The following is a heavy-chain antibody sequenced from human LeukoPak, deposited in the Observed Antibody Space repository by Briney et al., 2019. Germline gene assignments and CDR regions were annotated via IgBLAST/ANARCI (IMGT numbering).Heavy chain of an antibody. J-gene: IGHJ3*02. D-gene: IGHD6-19*01. CDR3: ARDFTEELGIAVAGGHDAFDI. Sequence: PGESLRLSCAASGFTFSSYAMSWVRQAPGKGLEWVANIKQDGSEKYYVDSVKGRFTISRDNAKNSLYLQMNSLRAEDTAVYYCARDFTEELGIAVAGGHDAFDIWGQGTMVTVSS. V-gene: IGHV3-7*01. CDR1: GFTFSSYA. CDR2: IKQDGSEK.